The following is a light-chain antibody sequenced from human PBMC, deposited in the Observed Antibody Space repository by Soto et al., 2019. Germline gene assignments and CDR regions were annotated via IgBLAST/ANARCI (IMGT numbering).Light chain of an antibody. Sequence: QSVLTQAPSASGTPGQRVTISCSGSSSNIGSNTVTWYQQVPGTAPKLLIYSNDQRPSGVPDRFSDSKSGTSASLAIDGLQDEHEGEYYRAAWQDSLNGCEFRGGTTHTVL. CDR1: SSNIGSNT. V-gene: IGLV1-44*01. CDR2: SND. J-gene: IGLJ3*02. CDR3: AAWQDSLNGCE.